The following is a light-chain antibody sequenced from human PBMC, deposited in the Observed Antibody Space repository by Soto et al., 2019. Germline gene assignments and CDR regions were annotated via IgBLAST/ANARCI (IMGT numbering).Light chain of an antibody. Sequence: EIVLMQSPDILSLSPGERATVSCRASETITNNDLARYQKKPGQAPRLLLYGASTRPTGIPDRFSGSGSGTDFTLTIDRLEPEDFAVYFCHHYGTSPPHTFGQGTKLDIK. CDR2: GAS. V-gene: IGKV3-20*01. CDR1: ETITNND. J-gene: IGKJ2*01. CDR3: HHYGTSPPHT.